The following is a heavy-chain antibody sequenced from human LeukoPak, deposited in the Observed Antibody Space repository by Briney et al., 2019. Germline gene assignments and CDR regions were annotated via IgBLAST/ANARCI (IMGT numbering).Heavy chain of an antibody. CDR3: ARGVGFTFGGVTVRYYYYYMDV. V-gene: IGHV4-34*01. D-gene: IGHD3-16*02. J-gene: IGHJ6*03. CDR2: INHSGST. CDR1: GGSFSGYY. Sequence: SETLSLTCAVYGGSFSGYYWSWIRQPPGKGLEWIGEINHSGSTNYNPSLKSRVTISVDTSKNQFSLKLSSVTAADTAVYYCARGVGFTFGGVTVRYYYYYMDVWGKGTTVTVSS.